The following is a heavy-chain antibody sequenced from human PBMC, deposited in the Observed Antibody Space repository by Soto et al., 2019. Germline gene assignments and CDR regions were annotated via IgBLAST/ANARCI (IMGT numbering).Heavy chain of an antibody. V-gene: IGHV6-1*01. J-gene: IGHJ5*02. D-gene: IGHD5-12*01. CDR3: AKGDNLGPKTGYACDR. CDR1: GDSVSSNTAS. Sequence: SQTLSLTCAISGDSVSSNTASWNWIRQSPSRGLEWLGRTYFRSKWYNDYAVSVKSRIIINPDTSNNQFSLQLNSVTPEDTAVYFCAKGDNLGPKTGYACDRWGKGMMVTVSS. CDR2: TYFRSKWYN.